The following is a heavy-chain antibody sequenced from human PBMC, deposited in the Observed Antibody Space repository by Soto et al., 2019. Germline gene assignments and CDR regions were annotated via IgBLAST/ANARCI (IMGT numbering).Heavy chain of an antibody. Sequence: ASVKVSCKASGYTFTDYYMHWVRQAPGQGLEWMGWINPNSGGTNYAQKFQGMVTMTRVTSISTAYMELSSLRSYDTALYYCAKDPNIVVVPAAKGGMDVLGQGTTVPVSS. CDR2: INPNSGGT. CDR3: AKDPNIVVVPAAKGGMDV. D-gene: IGHD2-2*01. J-gene: IGHJ6*02. CDR1: GYTFTDYY. V-gene: IGHV1-2*02.